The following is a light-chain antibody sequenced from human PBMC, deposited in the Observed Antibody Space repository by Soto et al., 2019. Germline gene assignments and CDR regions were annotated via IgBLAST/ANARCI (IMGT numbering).Light chain of an antibody. J-gene: IGKJ4*01. V-gene: IGKV3-20*01. Sequence: LVLTQYPGTLSLSTGARATLSCRASQTVNNNYLAWYQQIPGQAPRLLISGASGRATGTPDRFSGSASGTDFTLTISRLEPEDFAVYYCQQYGSSPLTFGGGTKVDIK. CDR1: QTVNNNY. CDR2: GAS. CDR3: QQYGSSPLT.